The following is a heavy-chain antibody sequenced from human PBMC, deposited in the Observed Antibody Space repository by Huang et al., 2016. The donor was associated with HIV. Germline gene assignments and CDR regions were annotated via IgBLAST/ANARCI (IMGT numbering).Heavy chain of an antibody. CDR3: ATKTAAMDI. D-gene: IGHD1-7*01. CDR1: TFRFGAYW. CDR2: IKQDESEK. Sequence: VESGGRLVQPGGSIRLSCVGSTFRFGAYWMSWVGQSPGKGLELVANIKQDESEKYYVDSVKGRFNISRDNAKKVLFLEMNNVRVEDTATYYCATKTAAMDIWGQGTTVTVS. J-gene: IGHJ6*02. V-gene: IGHV3-7*01.